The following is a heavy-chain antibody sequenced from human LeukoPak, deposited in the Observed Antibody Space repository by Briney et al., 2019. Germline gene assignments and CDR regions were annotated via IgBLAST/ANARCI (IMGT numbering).Heavy chain of an antibody. D-gene: IGHD5-12*01. CDR3: AKDRVAHFFYWYFDL. J-gene: IGHJ2*01. V-gene: IGHV3-23*01. CDR2: ISGSGGST. Sequence: GGSLRLYCAASGFTFSSYAMSWVRPAPGKGLEWVSGISGSGGSTLYADSVKGRFTISRDNSKKKVYLQMNSLRAEDTAVYYCAKDRVAHFFYWYFDLWGRGTLVTVSS. CDR1: GFTFSSYA.